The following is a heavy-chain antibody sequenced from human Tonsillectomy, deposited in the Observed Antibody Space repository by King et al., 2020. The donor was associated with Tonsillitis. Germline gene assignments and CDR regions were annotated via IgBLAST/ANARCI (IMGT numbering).Heavy chain of an antibody. CDR2: IYYSGST. V-gene: IGHV4-59*08. CDR3: ARRNGYCSGGSCYYWYFDL. J-gene: IGHJ2*01. CDR1: GGSISSYY. Sequence: QLQESGPGLVKPSETLSPTCTVSGGSISSYYWSWIRQPPGKGLEWIGYIYYSGSTNYNPSLKSRVTISVDTSKNQFSLKLSSVTAADTAVYYCARRNGYCSGGSCYYWYFDLWGRGTLVTVSS. D-gene: IGHD2-15*01.